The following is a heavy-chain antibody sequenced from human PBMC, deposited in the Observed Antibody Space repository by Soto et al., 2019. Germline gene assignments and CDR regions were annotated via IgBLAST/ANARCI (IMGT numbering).Heavy chain of an antibody. V-gene: IGHV2-70*01. D-gene: IGHD6-19*01. CDR3: ARVLGYSSGWFYGMDV. CDR2: IDWDDDK. Sequence: SGPTLVNPTQTLTLTCTFSGFSPSTSGMCVSWIRQPPGKALEWLALIDWDDDKYYSTSLKTRLTISKDTSKNQVVLTMTNMDPVDTATYYCARVLGYSSGWFYGMDVWGQGTTVTVSS. CDR1: GFSPSTSGMC. J-gene: IGHJ6*02.